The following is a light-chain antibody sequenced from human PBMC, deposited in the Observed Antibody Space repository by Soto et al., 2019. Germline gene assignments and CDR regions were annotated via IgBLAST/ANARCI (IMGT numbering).Light chain of an antibody. V-gene: IGKV3-20*01. CDR1: QSLSSSY. Sequence: ETVLTQSPGTLSLSPGERATLFCRASQSLSSSYLAWYQQKPGQAPRLLIYGASSRATGIPDRFSGSGSGIDFTLTISRLESEDFAVYYCQQHGSSPPSWTFGQGTKVEIK. CDR2: GAS. CDR3: QQHGSSPPSWT. J-gene: IGKJ1*01.